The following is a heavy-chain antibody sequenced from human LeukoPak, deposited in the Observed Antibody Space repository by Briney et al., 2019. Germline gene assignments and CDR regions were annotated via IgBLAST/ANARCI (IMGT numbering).Heavy chain of an antibody. V-gene: IGHV1-8*01. Sequence: ASVKVSCKASGYTFTSYDINWVRQATGRGLEWMGWMNPSSGNTGYAQKFQGRVTMTRNTSIGTAYMELSSLRSEDTAVYYCARGLDRIAAAGSSDYWGQGTLVTVSS. CDR2: MNPSSGNT. J-gene: IGHJ4*02. CDR3: ARGLDRIAAAGSSDY. D-gene: IGHD6-13*01. CDR1: GYTFTSYD.